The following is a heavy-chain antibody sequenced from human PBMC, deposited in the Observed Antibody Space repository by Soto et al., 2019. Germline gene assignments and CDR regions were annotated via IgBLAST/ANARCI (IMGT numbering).Heavy chain of an antibody. J-gene: IGHJ4*02. D-gene: IGHD3-22*01. CDR2: ISANSGNT. CDR3: ATAGNYDSSGRDF. V-gene: IGHV1-18*04. CDR1: GCIFNNYA. Sequence: SVKVACKALGCIFNNYAISWVRQAPGQGLEWMGWISANSGNTNYAQKLQGRVTMTTDTSTSTAYMELRSLRYDDPAVYYCATAGNYDSSGRDFWGQGTLVTVSS.